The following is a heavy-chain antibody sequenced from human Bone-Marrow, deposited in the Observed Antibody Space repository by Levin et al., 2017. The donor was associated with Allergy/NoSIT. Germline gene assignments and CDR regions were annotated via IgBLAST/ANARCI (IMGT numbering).Heavy chain of an antibody. V-gene: IGHV3-23*01. D-gene: IGHD4-23*01. Sequence: PGESLKISCAASGFTFSNCAMSWVRQAPGKGLEWVSAITNSGRTYYADSVKGRFTVSRDNSKNTLYLQMNSLRADDTAVYYCAKEMTTVVPVFDYWGQGTLVTVSS. CDR1: GFTFSNCA. CDR3: AKEMTTVVPVFDY. J-gene: IGHJ4*02. CDR2: ITNSGRT.